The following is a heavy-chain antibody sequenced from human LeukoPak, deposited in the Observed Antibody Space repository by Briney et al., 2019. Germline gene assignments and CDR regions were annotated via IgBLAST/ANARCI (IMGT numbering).Heavy chain of an antibody. J-gene: IGHJ4*01. CDR2: IDSSNSPI. Sequence: GGSLRLSCAASGLTFSTYNMNWVRQAPGKGLEWVSYIDSSNSPIYYADSVKGRFTISRDNGKNSLYLQMNRLRDEDTDVYDCARDRCSGGSCYFDYWGQGTLVTVSS. D-gene: IGHD2-15*01. CDR3: ARDRCSGGSCYFDY. V-gene: IGHV3-48*02. CDR1: GLTFSTYN.